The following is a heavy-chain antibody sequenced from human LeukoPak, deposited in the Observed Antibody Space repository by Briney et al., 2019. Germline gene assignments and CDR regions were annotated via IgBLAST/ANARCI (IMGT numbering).Heavy chain of an antibody. CDR1: GGSISSFY. V-gene: IGHV4-59*08. D-gene: IGHD6-19*01. CDR3: ARLGPIAVAGELFDY. CDR2: ISYYGST. J-gene: IGHJ4*02. Sequence: SETLSLTCTASGGSISSFYWSWIRQPPGKGLEWIGYISYYGSTNYNPSLRSRVTISIDTSKNQFSLKLTSVTAADTAVYYCARLGPIAVAGELFDYWGQGTMVTVSS.